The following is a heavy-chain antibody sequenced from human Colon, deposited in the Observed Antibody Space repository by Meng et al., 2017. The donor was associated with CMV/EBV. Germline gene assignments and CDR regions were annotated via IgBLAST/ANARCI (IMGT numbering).Heavy chain of an antibody. CDR1: GGSVSSGSYY. CDR2: IYYSGST. Sequence: SETLSLTCTVSGGSVSSGSYYWSWIRQPPGKGLEWIGYIYYSGSTNYNPSLKSRVTISVDTSKNQFSLKLSSVTAAETAVYYCARDQGGGYDSSGSYYFDYWGQGTRVTVSS. D-gene: IGHD3-22*01. J-gene: IGHJ4*02. V-gene: IGHV4-61*01. CDR3: ARDQGGGYDSSGSYYFDY.